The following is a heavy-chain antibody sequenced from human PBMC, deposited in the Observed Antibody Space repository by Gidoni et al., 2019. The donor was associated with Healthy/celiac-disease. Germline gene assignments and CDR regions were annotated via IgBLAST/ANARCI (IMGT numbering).Heavy chain of an antibody. CDR1: GGSFSGYY. D-gene: IGHD3-10*01. J-gene: IGHJ4*02. CDR3: ARVEGGTPSTYYYGSGYSRITYYFDY. CDR2: INHSGST. V-gene: IGHV4-34*01. Sequence: QVQLQQWGAGLLKPSETLSLTCAVYGGSFSGYYWSWIRQPPGKGLEWIGEINHSGSTNYNPSLKSRVTISVDTSKNQFSLKLSSVTAADTAVYYCARVEGGTPSTYYYGSGYSRITYYFDYWGQGTLVTVSS.